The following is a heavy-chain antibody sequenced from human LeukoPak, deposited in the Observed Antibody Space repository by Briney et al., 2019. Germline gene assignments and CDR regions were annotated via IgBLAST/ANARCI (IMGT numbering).Heavy chain of an antibody. CDR3: AKDLLEDIVVVPAANAFDI. CDR1: GFTFSSYG. J-gene: IGHJ3*02. D-gene: IGHD2-2*01. Sequence: GGTLRLSCAASGFTFSSYGMSWVRQAPGKGLEWVSAISGSGGSTYYADSVKGRFTISRDNSKNTLYLQMNSLRAEDTAVYYCAKDLLEDIVVVPAANAFDIWGQGTMVTVSS. CDR2: ISGSGGST. V-gene: IGHV3-23*01.